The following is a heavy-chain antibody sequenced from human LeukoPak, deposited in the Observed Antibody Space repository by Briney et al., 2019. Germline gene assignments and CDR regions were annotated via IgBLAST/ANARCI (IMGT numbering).Heavy chain of an antibody. V-gene: IGHV4-39*01. CDR1: GGSISSSSYY. D-gene: IGHD3-3*01. J-gene: IGHJ4*02. CDR2: IYYSGST. Sequence: PSETLSLTCTVSGGSISSSSYYWGWIRQPPGKGLEWIGSIYYSGSTYYNPSLKSRVTISVDTSKNQFSLKLSSVTAADTAVYYCARHGRFLEWLLLNLDYWGQGTLVTVSS. CDR3: ARHGRFLEWLLLNLDY.